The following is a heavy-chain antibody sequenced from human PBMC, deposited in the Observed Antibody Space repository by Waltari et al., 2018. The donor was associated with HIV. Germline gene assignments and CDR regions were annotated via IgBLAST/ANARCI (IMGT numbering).Heavy chain of an antibody. V-gene: IGHV3-74*02. CDR3: ARALGSSGWYAYFDY. J-gene: IGHJ4*02. CDR2: MKRDGSST. CDR1: GSTFSPYW. D-gene: IGHD6-19*01. Sequence: EVQLVESGGGLVQPGGSLRLSCAASGSTFSPYWMHWVRKAPGRGLVWVSRMKRDGSSTTDAVPVKGRFTISRDNAKNTLYLQMGSLRVDDTAVYYCARALGSSGWYAYFDYWGQGSLVTVAS.